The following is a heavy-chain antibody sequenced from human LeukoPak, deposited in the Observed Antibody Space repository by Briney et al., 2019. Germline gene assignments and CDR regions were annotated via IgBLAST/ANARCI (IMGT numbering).Heavy chain of an antibody. CDR3: ARSDTGNAFDI. CDR1: GFTFGGYA. D-gene: IGHD3-10*01. J-gene: IGHJ3*02. V-gene: IGHV3-33*01. CDR2: IWYDGSNK. Sequence: GGSLRLSCTASGFTFGGYAMSWVRQAPGKGLEWVAVIWYDGSNKYYADSVKGRFTISRDNSKNTLYLQMNSLRAEDTAVYYCARSDTGNAFDIWGQGTMVTVSS.